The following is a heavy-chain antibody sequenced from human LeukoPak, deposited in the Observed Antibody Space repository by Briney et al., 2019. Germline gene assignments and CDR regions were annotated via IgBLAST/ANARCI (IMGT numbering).Heavy chain of an antibody. CDR1: GGTLSSYA. D-gene: IGHD1-26*01. Sequence: ASVKVSCKASGGTLSSYAISWVRQAPGQGLEWMGGIIPIFGTANYAQKFQGRVTITADESTSTAYMELSSLISEDTAVYYCARVPVGATHYFDYWGQGTLVTVSS. CDR3: ARVPVGATHYFDY. CDR2: IIPIFGTA. V-gene: IGHV1-69*13. J-gene: IGHJ4*02.